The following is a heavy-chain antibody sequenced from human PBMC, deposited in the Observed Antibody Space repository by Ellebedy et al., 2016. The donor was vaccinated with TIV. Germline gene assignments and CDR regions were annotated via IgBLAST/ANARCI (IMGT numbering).Heavy chain of an antibody. J-gene: IGHJ4*02. CDR2: ISSSGDII. Sequence: GESLKISCAASGFTFSDYYMSWTRQAPGKGLEWISYISSSGDIINYLDSVKGRFTISRDNAKNSLYLQIDSLRAEDTAVYYCATDEGIYWGQGTLVTVSS. V-gene: IGHV3-11*01. CDR1: GFTFSDYY. CDR3: ATDEGIY. D-gene: IGHD3-10*01.